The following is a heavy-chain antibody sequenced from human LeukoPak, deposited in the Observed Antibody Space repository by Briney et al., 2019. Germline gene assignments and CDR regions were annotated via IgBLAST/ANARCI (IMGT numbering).Heavy chain of an antibody. CDR2: INPNSGGT. CDR3: ARSIAVAGQGFAY. J-gene: IGHJ4*02. Sequence: ASVKVSCKASGYTFTGYYMHWVRQAPGQGLEWMGWINPNSGGTNYVQKFQGRVTMTRDTSISTAYMELSRLRSDDTAVYYCARSIAVAGQGFAYWGQGTLVTVSS. CDR1: GYTFTGYY. D-gene: IGHD6-19*01. V-gene: IGHV1-2*02.